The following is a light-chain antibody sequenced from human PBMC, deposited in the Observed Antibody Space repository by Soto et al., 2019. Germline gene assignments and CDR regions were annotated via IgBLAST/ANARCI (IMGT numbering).Light chain of an antibody. CDR3: SSYTSATTYV. V-gene: IGLV2-14*01. J-gene: IGLJ1*01. CDR2: DVS. Sequence: QSALTQPASVAGAPGDSITISCPGTHSYVGAYNYDSWYQQYPGEAPKVIIYDVSHRPAGVSNRFSGSKSGNTASLTISGLQTQDEADYYCSSYTSATTYVFGTGTKVTVL. CDR1: HSYVGAYNY.